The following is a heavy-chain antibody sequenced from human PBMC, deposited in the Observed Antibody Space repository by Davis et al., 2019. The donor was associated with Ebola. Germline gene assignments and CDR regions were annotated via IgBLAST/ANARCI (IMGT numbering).Heavy chain of an antibody. V-gene: IGHV3-30*18. J-gene: IGHJ4*02. CDR2: ISPDGSDK. CDR1: VITFSSYA. D-gene: IGHD2-2*01. CDR3: AKDPAGHAAGDDY. Sequence: GESLKISCADSVITFSSYAMTWVRQAPGKVMEWVAVISPDGSDKNYADSGKGRFTISRDNSKNTLYLHMNNLRLEDTAVYYCAKDPAGHAAGDDYWGQGTLVTVSS.